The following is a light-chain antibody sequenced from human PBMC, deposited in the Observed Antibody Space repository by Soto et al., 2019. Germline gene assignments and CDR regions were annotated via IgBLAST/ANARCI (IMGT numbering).Light chain of an antibody. CDR3: QQYGSSPRT. V-gene: IGKV3-20*01. J-gene: IGKJ1*01. CDR2: VAS. Sequence: DIVLTQSPGTLSLSPGDRATLSCRASQSVSGNSLAWYQQKPGQAPRLLIYVASIRATGVPDRFSGSGSGADFTLTIRRLEPKDFAVYYCQQYGSSPRTFGQGTKVEIK. CDR1: QSVSGNS.